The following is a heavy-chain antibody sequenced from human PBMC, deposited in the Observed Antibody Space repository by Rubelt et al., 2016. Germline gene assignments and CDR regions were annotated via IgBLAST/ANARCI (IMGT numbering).Heavy chain of an antibody. Sequence: QVQLQESGPGLVKPSETLSLTCTVSGGSISSYYWSWIRHPPGKGLEWIGYIYYSGSTNHNPSLKSRVTISADTSKNQFSRKLGLGTAADTAVYYCARKNNRVRFGETNNWFDPWGQGALVTVSS. J-gene: IGHJ5*02. V-gene: IGHV4-59*08. CDR3: ARKNNRVRFGETNNWFDP. CDR1: GGSISSYY. CDR2: IYYSGST. D-gene: IGHD3-10*01.